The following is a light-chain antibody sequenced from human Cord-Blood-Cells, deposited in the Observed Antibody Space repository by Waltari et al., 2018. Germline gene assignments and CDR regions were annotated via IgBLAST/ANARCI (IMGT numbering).Light chain of an antibody. J-gene: IGLJ2*01. V-gene: IGLV3-21*04. CDR1: NIGSKS. Sequence: SYVLTQPPSASVAPGKTARITCGRNNIGSKSVHWYQQKPGQAPVLVIYYDSDRPSGIPERFSGSNSGNTATLTISRVEAGDEADYYCQVWDSSSDRVVFGGGTKLTVL. CDR2: YDS. CDR3: QVWDSSSDRVV.